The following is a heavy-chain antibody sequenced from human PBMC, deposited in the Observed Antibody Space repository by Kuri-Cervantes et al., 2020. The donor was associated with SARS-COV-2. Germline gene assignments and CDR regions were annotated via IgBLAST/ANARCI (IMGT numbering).Heavy chain of an antibody. J-gene: IGHJ4*02. D-gene: IGHD4-23*01. Sequence: ASVKVSCKTSGYTFNTYGVSWVRQAPGRGLQWVGSINTYNGNTNYAQILQGRVTMTTDTSTNTAFMELRGLRSFDTAVYYCARSRTLYGGNSSPWDYWGQGTLVTVSS. CDR1: GYTFNTYG. CDR3: ARSRTLYGGNSSPWDY. V-gene: IGHV1-18*01. CDR2: INTYNGNT.